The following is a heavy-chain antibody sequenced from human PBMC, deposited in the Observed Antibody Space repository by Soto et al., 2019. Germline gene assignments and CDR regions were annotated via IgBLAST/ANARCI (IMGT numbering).Heavy chain of an antibody. CDR3: ARQVYTAVTPIDF. J-gene: IGHJ4*02. Sequence: EVQLLESGGGLVQPGGSLRLSCAASGFTFSAYSMNWVRQAPGKGLEWLSYISGDRAYIYYADTVRGRITISRDNAENSLYLQMDNLRDEDTAVYYCARQVYTAVTPIDFWGQGTLVNVSS. CDR1: GFTFSAYS. D-gene: IGHD3-16*01. V-gene: IGHV3-48*02. CDR2: ISGDRAYI.